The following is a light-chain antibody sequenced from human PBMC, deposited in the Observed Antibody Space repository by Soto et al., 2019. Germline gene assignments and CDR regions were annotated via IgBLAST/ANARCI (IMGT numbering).Light chain of an antibody. Sequence: QSALTQPASVSGSPGQSITISCTGTSNDVGGDNYVSWYQHHPGKAPKLIIYEVSNRPSGVSHRFSGSKSGNTASLTISGLQAEDEADYYCSSYATNTFVVLGGGTQLTVL. J-gene: IGLJ2*01. CDR1: SNDVGGDNY. CDR2: EVS. CDR3: SSYATNTFVV. V-gene: IGLV2-14*01.